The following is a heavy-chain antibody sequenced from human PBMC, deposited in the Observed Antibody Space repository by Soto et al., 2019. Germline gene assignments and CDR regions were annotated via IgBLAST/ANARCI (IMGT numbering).Heavy chain of an antibody. CDR3: ARWSGWYPPTYYYYGMDV. D-gene: IGHD6-19*01. Sequence: ASVKLSCKASGYTFTSYDINWVRQATRQGLEWMGWMNPNSGNTGYAQKFQGRVTMTRNTSISTAYMELSSLRSEDTAVYYCARWSGWYPPTYYYYGMDVWGQGTTVTVSS. CDR2: MNPNSGNT. J-gene: IGHJ6*02. V-gene: IGHV1-8*01. CDR1: GYTFTSYD.